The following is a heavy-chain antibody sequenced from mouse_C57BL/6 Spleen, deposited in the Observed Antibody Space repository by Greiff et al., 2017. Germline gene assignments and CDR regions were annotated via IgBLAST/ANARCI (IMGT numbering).Heavy chain of an antibody. Sequence: VQVVESGAELARPGASVKLSCKASGYTFTSYGISWVKQRTGQGLEWIGEIYPRSGNTYYNEKFKGKATLTADKSSSTAYMELRSLTSEDSAVYFCARGAQTAQATWFAYWGQGTLVTVSA. CDR1: GYTFTSYG. V-gene: IGHV1-81*01. CDR3: ARGAQTAQATWFAY. D-gene: IGHD3-2*02. CDR2: IYPRSGNT. J-gene: IGHJ3*01.